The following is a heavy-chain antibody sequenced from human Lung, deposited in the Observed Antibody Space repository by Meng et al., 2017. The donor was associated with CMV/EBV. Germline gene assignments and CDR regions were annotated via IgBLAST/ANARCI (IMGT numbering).Heavy chain of an antibody. D-gene: IGHD3-22*01. J-gene: IGHJ4*02. CDR2: IYGAGTT. Sequence: GESXKISCAASGFTVSSNYMSWVRQAPGKGLEWVSIIYGAGTTKYADSVKGRFTFSRDNSKNTLYLQMNSLRAEDTAVYYCAREPYDYDSSLDYWGQGTLVTVSS. CDR1: GFTVSSNY. V-gene: IGHV3-66*02. CDR3: AREPYDYDSSLDY.